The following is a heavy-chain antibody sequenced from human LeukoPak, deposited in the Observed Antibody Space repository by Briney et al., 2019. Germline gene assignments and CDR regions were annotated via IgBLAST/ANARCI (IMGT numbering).Heavy chain of an antibody. CDR2: INAGNGNT. D-gene: IGHD4-23*01. Sequence: GASVKVSCKASGYTFTSYAMHWVRQAPGQRLEWMGWINAGNGNTKYSQKFQGRVTITRDTSASTAYMELRSLRSDDTAVYYCARQTKTTLGFRVYYYYMDVWGKGTTVTVSS. V-gene: IGHV1-3*01. J-gene: IGHJ6*03. CDR3: ARQTKTTLGFRVYYYYMDV. CDR1: GYTFTSYA.